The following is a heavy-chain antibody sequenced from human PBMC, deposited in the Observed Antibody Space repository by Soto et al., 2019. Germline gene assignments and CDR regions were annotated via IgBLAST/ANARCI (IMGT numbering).Heavy chain of an antibody. CDR3: ARVSGVVVVPAAAPTSPSFGLDV. D-gene: IGHD2-2*01. CDR1: GDSINSYF. Sequence: QVHLQESGPGLVKPSETLSLTCSVSGDSINSYFWSWIRQPAGKGLEWIGRMYITGTTDYNPSLKGRVTMFLDTAKNQFSLKVRSVTAADTAVYYCARVSGVVVVPAAAPTSPSFGLDVWGQGTTVTVS. V-gene: IGHV4-4*07. CDR2: MYITGTT. J-gene: IGHJ6*02.